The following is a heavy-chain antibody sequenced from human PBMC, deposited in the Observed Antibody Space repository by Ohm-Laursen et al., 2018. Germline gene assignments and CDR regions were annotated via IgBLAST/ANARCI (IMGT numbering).Heavy chain of an antibody. J-gene: IGHJ4*02. D-gene: IGHD5-24*01. V-gene: IGHV3-23*01. Sequence: SLRLSCSASGFTFSNYGMNWVRQAPGKGLEWVSSISDSGGDTYYADSVKGRFIISRDNSKNTLYLQMNSLRADDTAVYYCANHRSATWVHKRFDYWGQGTLVTVSS. CDR3: ANHRSATWVHKRFDY. CDR2: ISDSGGDT. CDR1: GFTFSNYG.